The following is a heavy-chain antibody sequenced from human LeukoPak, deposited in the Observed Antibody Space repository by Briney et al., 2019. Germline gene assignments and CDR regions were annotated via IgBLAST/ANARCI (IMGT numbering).Heavy chain of an antibody. J-gene: IGHJ4*02. CDR1: GFTFSSYA. V-gene: IGHV3-30*04. D-gene: IGHD3-22*01. CDR3: ARGPLYYSDSRGNPGDH. CDR2: ISYDGSNK. Sequence: GGSLRLSCAASGFTFSSYAMHWVRQAPGKGLEWVAVISYDGSNKYYADSVKGRFTISRDNSKNTLYLQMSSLRAEDTAVYYCARGPLYYSDSRGNPGDHWGQGTPVTVSS.